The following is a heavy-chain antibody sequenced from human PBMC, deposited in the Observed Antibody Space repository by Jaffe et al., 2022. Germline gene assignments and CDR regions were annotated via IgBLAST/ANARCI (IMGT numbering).Heavy chain of an antibody. V-gene: IGHV4-34*01. CDR3: ARGVRVLRFLEWLSQSAADFDY. CDR2: INHSGST. J-gene: IGHJ4*02. CDR1: GGSFSGYY. Sequence: QVQLQQWGAGLLKPSETLSLTCAVYGGSFSGYYWSWIRQPPGKGLEWIGEINHSGSTNYNPSLKSRVTISVDTSKNQFSLKLSSVTAADTAVYYCARGVRVLRFLEWLSQSAADFDYWGQGTLVTVSS. D-gene: IGHD3-3*01.